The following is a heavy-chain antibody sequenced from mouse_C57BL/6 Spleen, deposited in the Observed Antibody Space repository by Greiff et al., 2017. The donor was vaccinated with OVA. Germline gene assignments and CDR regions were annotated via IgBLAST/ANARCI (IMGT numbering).Heavy chain of an antibody. D-gene: IGHD2-10*02. CDR1: GFTFTDYY. J-gene: IGHJ4*01. Sequence: EVMLVESGEGLVQPGGSLSLSCAASGFTFTDYYMSWVRQPPGKALEWLGFIRNKANGYTTEYSASVKGRFTISRDNSQSILYLQMNALRAEDSATYYCARLEGYGDYAMDYWGQGTSVTVSS. CDR3: ARLEGYGDYAMDY. CDR2: IRNKANGYTT. V-gene: IGHV7-3*01.